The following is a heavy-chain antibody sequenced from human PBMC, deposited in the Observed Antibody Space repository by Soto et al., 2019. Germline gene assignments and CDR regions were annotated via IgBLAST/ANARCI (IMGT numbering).Heavy chain of an antibody. CDR1: GGSISSGGYY. CDR2: IYYSGST. D-gene: IGHD5-18*01. Sequence: SETLSLTCTVSGGSISSGGYYWSWIRQHPGKGLEWIGYIYYSGSTYYNPSLKSRVTISVDTSKNQFSLKLSSVTAADTAVYYCARAISVDTAMATNWFDPWGQGTLVTV. CDR3: ARAISVDTAMATNWFDP. J-gene: IGHJ5*02. V-gene: IGHV4-31*03.